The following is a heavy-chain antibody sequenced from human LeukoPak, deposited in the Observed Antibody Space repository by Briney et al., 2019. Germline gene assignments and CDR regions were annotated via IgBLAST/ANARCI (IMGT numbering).Heavy chain of an antibody. J-gene: IGHJ5*02. V-gene: IGHV1-69-2*01. CDR2: VDPEDGET. CDR3: ATEGAYNWFDP. D-gene: IGHD3-16*01. CDR1: GYTFTDYY. Sequence: ASVKISCKASGYTFTDYYMHWVQQAPGQGLEWMGLVDPEDGETIYAEKFQGRLTITADTSTDTAYMELSSLRSEDTAVYYCATEGAYNWFDPWGQGTLVTVSS.